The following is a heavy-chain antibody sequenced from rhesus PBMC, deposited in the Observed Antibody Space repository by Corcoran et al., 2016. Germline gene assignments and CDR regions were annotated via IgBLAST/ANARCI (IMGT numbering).Heavy chain of an antibody. CDR2: IYGNCAST. V-gene: IGHV4S7*01. Sequence: QVQLQASGPGLVKPSETLSVTCAVSGGSISSSYWSWIRQAPGKGLEWIGYIYGNCASTYYNPSLKSRVTISKDTSKNQFFLKLSSVTAADTAVYYCARDRRQLELLWGQGVLVTVSS. D-gene: IGHD6-25*01. CDR1: GGSISSSY. J-gene: IGHJ4*01. CDR3: ARDRRQLELL.